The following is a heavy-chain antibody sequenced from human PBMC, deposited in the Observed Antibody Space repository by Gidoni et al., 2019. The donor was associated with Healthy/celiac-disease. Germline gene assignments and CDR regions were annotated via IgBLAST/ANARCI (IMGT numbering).Heavy chain of an antibody. D-gene: IGHD2-2*01. J-gene: IGHJ6*02. CDR3: ARDRRRHCSSTSCFPSAYYYGMDV. Sequence: QVQLVQSGAEVTKPGASVKVSCKASGYTFTSYGISWVRQAPGQGLEWMGWISAYNGNTNYAQKLQGRVTMTTDTSTSTAYMELRSLRSDDTAVYYCARDRRRHCSSTSCFPSAYYYGMDVWGQGTTVTVSS. CDR1: GYTFTSYG. CDR2: ISAYNGNT. V-gene: IGHV1-18*01.